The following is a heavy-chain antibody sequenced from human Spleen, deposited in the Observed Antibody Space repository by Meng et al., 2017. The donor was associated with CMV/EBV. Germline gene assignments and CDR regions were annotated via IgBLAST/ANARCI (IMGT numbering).Heavy chain of an antibody. D-gene: IGHD3-3*01. CDR2: IYHSGST. J-gene: IGHJ4*02. CDR1: GYSISSGYY. Sequence: SQTLSLTCGVSGYSISSGYYWGWIRQPPGKGLEWIGSIYHSGSTYYNPSLKSRVTISVDTSKNQFSLKLNSVTAADTAVYYCAKYYDFWSGYYDDYWGQGTLVTVSS. V-gene: IGHV4-38-2*01. CDR3: AKYYDFWSGYYDDY.